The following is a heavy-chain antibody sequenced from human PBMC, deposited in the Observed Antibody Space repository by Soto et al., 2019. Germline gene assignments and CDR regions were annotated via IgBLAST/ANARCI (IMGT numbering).Heavy chain of an antibody. CDR2: IYPGDSDN. J-gene: IGHJ5*01. CDR3: ARIYGRSLRS. Sequence: SLKRSGKGCVGKVTRYWSAWEHQKQGKGLEGMGIIYPGDSDNRYSPSFQGQVTISADKSISTAYLQWSSLKASDTAMYSSARIYGRSLRSWGHGLLVSV. V-gene: IGHV5-51*07. D-gene: IGHD3-10*01. CDR1: VGKVTRYW.